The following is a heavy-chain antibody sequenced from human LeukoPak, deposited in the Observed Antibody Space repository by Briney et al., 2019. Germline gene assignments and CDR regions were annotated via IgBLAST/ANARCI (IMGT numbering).Heavy chain of an antibody. V-gene: IGHV5-51*01. CDR2: IYPGDSDT. Sequence: GESLKISCKGSGYSFTSYWIGWVRQMPGKGLEWMGIIYPGDSDTRYSPSFQGQVTISADKSISTAYLQWSSLKASDTAMYYCARRRYYGSGSYYPLDAFDIWGQGTMVTVSS. J-gene: IGHJ3*02. D-gene: IGHD3-10*01. CDR1: GYSFTSYW. CDR3: ARRRYYGSGSYYPLDAFDI.